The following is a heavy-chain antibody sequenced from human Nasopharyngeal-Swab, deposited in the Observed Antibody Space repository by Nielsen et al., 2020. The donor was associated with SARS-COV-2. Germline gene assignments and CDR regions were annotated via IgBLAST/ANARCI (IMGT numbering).Heavy chain of an antibody. J-gene: IGHJ4*02. CDR2: IYYSGST. D-gene: IGHD2-15*01. CDR3: AREGNCSGGSCYSYFDY. V-gene: IGHV4-30-4*01. Sequence: LRQPPGEGLEWIGYIYYSGSTYYNPSLKSRVTISVDTSKNQFSLKLSSVTAADTAVYYCAREGNCSGGSCYSYFDYWGQGTLVTVSS.